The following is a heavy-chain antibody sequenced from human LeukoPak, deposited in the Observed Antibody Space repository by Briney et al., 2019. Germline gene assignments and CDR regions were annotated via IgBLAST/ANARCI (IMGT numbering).Heavy chain of an antibody. CDR1: GFTFSSYA. CDR2: ISDSGGST. Sequence: GGSLRLSCAASGFTFSSYAMSWVRQAPGKGLEWVSAISDSGGSTYYAGSVTGRFTVSRDNSKNTLYLQMNSLRAEDTAVYYCAKDLHSSSWYNYFQHWGQGTLVTVSS. CDR3: AKDLHSSSWYNYFQH. D-gene: IGHD6-13*01. J-gene: IGHJ1*01. V-gene: IGHV3-23*01.